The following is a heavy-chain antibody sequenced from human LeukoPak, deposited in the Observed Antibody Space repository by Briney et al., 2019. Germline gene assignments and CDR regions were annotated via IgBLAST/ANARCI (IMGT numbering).Heavy chain of an antibody. Sequence: SVKVSCKASGGTFSSYAISWVRQAPGQGLEWMGRIIPILGIANYAQKFQGRVTITAGKSTSTAYMELSSLRSEDTAVYYCARGEVGYSYGLDAFDIWGQGTMVTVSS. CDR3: ARGEVGYSYGLDAFDI. CDR1: GGTFSSYA. D-gene: IGHD5-18*01. J-gene: IGHJ3*02. V-gene: IGHV1-69*04. CDR2: IIPILGIA.